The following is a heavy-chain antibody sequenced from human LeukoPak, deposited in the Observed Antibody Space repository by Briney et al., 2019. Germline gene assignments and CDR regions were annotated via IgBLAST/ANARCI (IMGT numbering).Heavy chain of an antibody. CDR2: IKQDGSEK. D-gene: IGHD6-13*01. Sequence: PSETLSLTCTVSGGSISSSSYYWGWIRQPPGKGLEWVANIKQDGSEKYYVDSVKGRFTISRDNAKNSLYLQMNSLRAEDTAVYYCARGGSSWYVGESGNWFDPWGQGTLVTVSS. V-gene: IGHV3-7*01. CDR1: GGSISSSSYY. CDR3: ARGGSSWYVGESGNWFDP. J-gene: IGHJ5*02.